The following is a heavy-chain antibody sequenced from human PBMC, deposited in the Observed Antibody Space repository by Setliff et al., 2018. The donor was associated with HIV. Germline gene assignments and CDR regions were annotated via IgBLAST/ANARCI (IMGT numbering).Heavy chain of an antibody. Sequence: TLSLTCSVSGGSISGGSYCWSCIRQHPGKGLEWIGYIIYSGSTTYTPSLKSRLTISIETSKNRFSLKLKSVTAAGTAVYYCAKNDGYSYGTQFDHWGQGTLVTVSS. CDR1: GGSISGGSYC. D-gene: IGHD5-18*01. J-gene: IGHJ4*02. CDR3: AKNDGYSYGTQFDH. V-gene: IGHV4-31*03. CDR2: IIYSGST.